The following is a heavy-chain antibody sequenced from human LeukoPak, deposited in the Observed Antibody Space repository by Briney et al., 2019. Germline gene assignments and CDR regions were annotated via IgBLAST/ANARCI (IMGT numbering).Heavy chain of an antibody. J-gene: IGHJ5*02. CDR2: SKADGSST. Sequence: PGGSLRLSCAASGFIFSNQWMHWVRQAPGKGLVWVSRSKADGSSTTYADSVKGRFTISRGNAKDTLYLQMNSLTAEDTAVYYCARSDWFDPWGQGTLVTVSS. V-gene: IGHV3-74*01. CDR3: ARSDWFDP. CDR1: GFIFSNQW.